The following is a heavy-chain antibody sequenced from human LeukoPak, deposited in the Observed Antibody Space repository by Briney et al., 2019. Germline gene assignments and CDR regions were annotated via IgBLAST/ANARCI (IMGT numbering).Heavy chain of an antibody. CDR1: GGSFSGYY. CDR2: INHSGST. CDR3: ARRHGSGSLLGSWFDP. V-gene: IGHV4-34*01. J-gene: IGHJ5*02. D-gene: IGHD3-10*01. Sequence: SETLSLTCAVYGGSFSGYYWSWIRQPPGKGLEWIGEINHSGSTNYNPSLKSRVTISVDTSKNQFSLELSSVTAADTAVYYCARRHGSGSLLGSWFDPWGQGTLVTVSS.